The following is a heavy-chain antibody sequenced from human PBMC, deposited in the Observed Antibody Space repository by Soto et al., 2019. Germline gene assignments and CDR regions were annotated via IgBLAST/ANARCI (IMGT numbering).Heavy chain of an antibody. J-gene: IGHJ4*02. V-gene: IGHV3-72*01. D-gene: IGHD1-1*01. CDR3: IRPMTGTTRGFDY. CDR1: GFTLSDHY. CDR2: SRNKANSYTT. Sequence: EVQLVESGGGLVQPGGSLRLSCAASGFTLSDHYMDWVRQAPGKGLEWVGRSRNKANSYTTEYAASVKGRFTISRDDSENSVHLQMNSLKIEDTAVYFCIRPMTGTTRGFDYWGQGTLVTVSS.